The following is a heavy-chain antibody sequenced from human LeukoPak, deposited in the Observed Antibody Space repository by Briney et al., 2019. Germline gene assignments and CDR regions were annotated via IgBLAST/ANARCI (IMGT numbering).Heavy chain of an antibody. CDR1: GGSISSYY. V-gene: IGHV4-59*12. D-gene: IGHD1-26*01. CDR3: AGPAGTYWYFDL. J-gene: IGHJ2*01. CDR2: IYYSGST. Sequence: SETLSLTCTVSGGSISSYYWSWIRQPPGKGLEWIGYIYYSGSTNYNPSLKSRVTISVDTSKNQFSLKVSSVTAADTAVYYCAGPAGTYWYFDLWGRGTLVTVSS.